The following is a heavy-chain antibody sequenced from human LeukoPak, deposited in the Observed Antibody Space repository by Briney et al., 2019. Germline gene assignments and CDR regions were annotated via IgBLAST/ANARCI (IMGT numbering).Heavy chain of an antibody. Sequence: GGSLRLSCAASGFTFSSYAMSWVPQAPGKGLEWVSAISGSGGSTYYADSVKGRFTISRDNSKNTLYLQMNSLRAEDTAVYYCAKRSSGWYGAGDYWGQGTLVTVSS. D-gene: IGHD6-19*01. CDR3: AKRSSGWYGAGDY. J-gene: IGHJ4*02. CDR1: GFTFSSYA. V-gene: IGHV3-23*01. CDR2: ISGSGGST.